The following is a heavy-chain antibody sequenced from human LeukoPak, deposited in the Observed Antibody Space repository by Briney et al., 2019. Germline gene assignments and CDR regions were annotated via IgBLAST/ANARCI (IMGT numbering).Heavy chain of an antibody. J-gene: IGHJ6*04. V-gene: IGHV1-69*13. CDR3: ARSRHPVYDVVVPAAVMDV. CDR2: IIPIFGTA. CDR1: GGTFSSYA. Sequence: SVKVSCKASGGTFSSYAISWVRQAPGQGLEWMGGIIPIFGTANYAQKFQGRVTITADESTSTAYMELSSLRSEDTAVYYCARSRHPVYDVVVPAAVMDVWGKGTTVTVSS. D-gene: IGHD2-2*01.